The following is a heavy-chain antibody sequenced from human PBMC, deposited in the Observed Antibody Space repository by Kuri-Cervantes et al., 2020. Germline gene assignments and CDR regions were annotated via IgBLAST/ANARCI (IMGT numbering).Heavy chain of an antibody. V-gene: IGHV4-39*01. J-gene: IGHJ4*02. CDR3: ARQRSPNYYGSGSYYTNPPNY. D-gene: IGHD3-10*01. CDR2: IYYSGST. CDR1: GGSISSSSYY. Sequence: SETLSLTCTVSGGSISSSSYYWGWIRQPPGKGLEWIGSIYYSGSTYYSPSLKSRVTISVDTSKNQFSLKLSSVTAADTAVYYCARQRSPNYYGSGSYYTNPPNYWGQGTLVTVSS.